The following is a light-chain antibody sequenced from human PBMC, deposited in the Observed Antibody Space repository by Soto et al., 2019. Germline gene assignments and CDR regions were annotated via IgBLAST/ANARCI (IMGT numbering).Light chain of an antibody. CDR1: SSDVGGYNY. Sequence: QSVLTQPASVSGSPGQSITISCTGSSSDVGGYNYVSWYQHLPGKAPELMIYDVSNRPSGVSNRFSGSKSGNTASLTISGLQAEDEADYYCNSYTSRGTYVFGTGTKVTVL. J-gene: IGLJ1*01. V-gene: IGLV2-14*03. CDR2: DVS. CDR3: NSYTSRGTYV.